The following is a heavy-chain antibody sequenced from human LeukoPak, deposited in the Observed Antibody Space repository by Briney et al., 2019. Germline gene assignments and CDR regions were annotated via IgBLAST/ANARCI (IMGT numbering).Heavy chain of an antibody. J-gene: IGHJ4*02. CDR3: ASPRRMAAPYYFDY. D-gene: IGHD5-24*01. CDR2: ITPILGIA. V-gene: IGHV1-69*02. CDR1: GYTFTGYY. Sequence: EASVKVSCKASGYTFTGYYMHWVGQAPGQGLEWMGRITPILGIANYAQKFQGRVTITADKSTSTAYMELSSLRSEDTAVYYCASPRRMAAPYYFDYWGQGTLVTVSS.